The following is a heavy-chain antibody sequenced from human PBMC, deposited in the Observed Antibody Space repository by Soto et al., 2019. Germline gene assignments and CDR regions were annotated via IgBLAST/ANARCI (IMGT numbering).Heavy chain of an antibody. CDR3: AGGRIVVVGSRAYSGMDV. Sequence: QVHLLLQSGAEVKKPGSSVKVSCKASGGTPRNSAISWVRQAPGQGLEWVGGIIPDFGLVQDAENFRGRVTIPSDESTHSDYMELSSLRPEDTAVYYCAGGRIVVVGSRAYSGMDVWAQGTTVTVSS. J-gene: IGHJ6*02. CDR1: GGTPRNSA. V-gene: IGHV1-69*01. CDR2: IIPDFGLV. D-gene: IGHD3-22*01.